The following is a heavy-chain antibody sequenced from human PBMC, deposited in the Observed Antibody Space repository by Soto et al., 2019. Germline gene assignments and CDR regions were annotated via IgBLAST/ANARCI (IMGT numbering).Heavy chain of an antibody. Sequence: EVQLVESGGGLVKPGGSLRLSCVDSGFTFSDYSMNWVRQTPGQGLEWVASISSTSNYIYYADSVKGRFTISRDNAKSSLYLQMSSLRAEVTAVYYCARDLNCRGGSCYSDWFDPWGQGTLVTVSS. J-gene: IGHJ5*02. D-gene: IGHD2-15*01. CDR3: ARDLNCRGGSCYSDWFDP. CDR1: GFTFSDYS. CDR2: ISSTSNYI. V-gene: IGHV3-21*01.